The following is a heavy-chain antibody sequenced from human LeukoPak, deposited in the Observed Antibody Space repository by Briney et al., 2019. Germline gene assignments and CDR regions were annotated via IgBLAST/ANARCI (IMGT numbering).Heavy chain of an antibody. J-gene: IGHJ3*02. CDR2: IRSDGGIK. V-gene: IGHV3-30*02. D-gene: IGHD3-22*01. CDR3: ARDSYDSQFGAFDI. Sequence: PGGSLRLSCAASGFTFDNYGMHWVRQAPGKGLEWVAFIRSDGGIKYYADSVKGRFTISRDNSKNTLYLQMNSLRAEDTAVYYCARDSYDSQFGAFDIWGQGTMVTVSS. CDR1: GFTFDNYG.